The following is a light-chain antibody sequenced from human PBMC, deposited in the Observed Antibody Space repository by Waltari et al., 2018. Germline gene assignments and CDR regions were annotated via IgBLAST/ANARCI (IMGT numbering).Light chain of an antibody. CDR1: SSDVGGYNY. J-gene: IGLJ2*01. Sequence: QFALTQPASVSGSPGQSITISCTGTSSDVGGYNYVSWYQQHPGKATKLMIYDVNIRPSGVSNLCSGSKSGNTASLTISGLQAEDEADYFCSSYTSSSTLVFGGGTKLTVL. CDR3: SSYTSSSTLV. CDR2: DVN. V-gene: IGLV2-14*03.